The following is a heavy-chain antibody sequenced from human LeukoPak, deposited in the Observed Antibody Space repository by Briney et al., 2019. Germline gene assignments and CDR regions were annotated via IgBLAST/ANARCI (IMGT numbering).Heavy chain of an antibody. V-gene: IGHV1-2*04. CDR1: GYTFTGYY. D-gene: IGHD5-18*01. CDR3: ARESRGGGYSYGV. Sequence: ASVKVSCKASGYTFTGYYMHWVRQAPGQGLEWMGWINPNSGGTNYAQKFQGWVTMTRDASISTAYMELSRLRSDDTAVYYCARESRGGGYSYGVWGQGTLVTVSS. CDR2: INPNSGGT. J-gene: IGHJ4*02.